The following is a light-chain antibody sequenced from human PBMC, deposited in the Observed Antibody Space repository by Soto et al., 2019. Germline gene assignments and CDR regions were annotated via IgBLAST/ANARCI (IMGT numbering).Light chain of an antibody. CDR3: QQRSNCFYT. CDR2: DAS. V-gene: IGKV3-11*01. J-gene: IGKJ2*01. Sequence: EIVLTQSPATLSLSPGERATLSCRASQSVSSYLAWYQQKPGQAPRLLIYDASNRATGIPARFSGSGSGTDVNLTTSSLDPEDIALYYGQQRSNCFYTFGQGTKLEIK. CDR1: QSVSSY.